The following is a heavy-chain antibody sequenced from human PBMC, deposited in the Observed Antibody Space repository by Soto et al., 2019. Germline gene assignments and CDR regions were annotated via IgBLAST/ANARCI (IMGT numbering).Heavy chain of an antibody. V-gene: IGHV3-30-3*01. D-gene: IGHD5-12*01. Sequence: PGGSLRLSCDASGFTFSTYALHWVRQAPGKGLEWVAFISYTGANQYYAESVKGRFTISRDNSKNTLYLQMNSLRAEDTAVYYCARAGYSGYNGYYYYGMDVWGQGTTVTVSS. J-gene: IGHJ6*02. CDR1: GFTFSTYA. CDR3: ARAGYSGYNGYYYYGMDV. CDR2: ISYTGANQ.